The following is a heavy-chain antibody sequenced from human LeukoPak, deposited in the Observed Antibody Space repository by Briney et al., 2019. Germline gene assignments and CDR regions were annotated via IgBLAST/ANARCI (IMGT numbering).Heavy chain of an antibody. CDR1: GFTVRSNY. Sequence: GGSLRLSCEASGFTVRSNYMSWVRQAPGKGLEWVSYISSSGSTIYYADSVKGRFTISRDNAKNSLYLQMNSLRAEDTAVYYCAELGITMIGGVWGKGTTVTISS. CDR2: ISSSGSTI. V-gene: IGHV3-11*04. CDR3: AELGITMIGGV. D-gene: IGHD3-10*02. J-gene: IGHJ6*04.